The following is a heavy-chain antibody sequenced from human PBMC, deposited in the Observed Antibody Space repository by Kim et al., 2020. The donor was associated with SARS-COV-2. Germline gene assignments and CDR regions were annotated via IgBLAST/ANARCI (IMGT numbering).Heavy chain of an antibody. D-gene: IGHD3-3*01. CDR3: ARDGGTYYDFWSGYYNPLFDY. CDR2: ISAYNGNT. CDR1: GYTFTSYG. J-gene: IGHJ4*02. V-gene: IGHV1-18*01. Sequence: ASVKVSCKASGYTFTSYGISWVRQAPGQGLEWMGWISAYNGNTNYAQKLQGRVTMTTDTSTSTAYMELRSLRSDDTAVYYCARDGGTYYDFWSGYYNPLFDYWGQGTLVTVSS.